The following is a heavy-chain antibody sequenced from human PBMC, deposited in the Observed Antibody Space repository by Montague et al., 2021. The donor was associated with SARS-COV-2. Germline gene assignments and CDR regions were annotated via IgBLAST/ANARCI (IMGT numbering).Heavy chain of an antibody. J-gene: IGHJ4*02. Sequence: SLRLSCAASGFTFGTSTMIWVRQAPGKGLEWVSSINHGSSFIHYADSVKGRFTISRDNTENSLYLQMNSLRPDDTAVYFCARDRYSNAAHDYWGQGTLVTVSS. V-gene: IGHV3-21*01. CDR2: INHGSSFI. D-gene: IGHD1-26*01. CDR1: GFTFGTST. CDR3: ARDRYSNAAHDY.